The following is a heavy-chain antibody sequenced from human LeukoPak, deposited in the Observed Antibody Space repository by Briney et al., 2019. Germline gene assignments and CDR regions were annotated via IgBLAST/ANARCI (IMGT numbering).Heavy chain of an antibody. CDR3: ARVHITMVRGVIMDEYFQH. D-gene: IGHD3-10*01. V-gene: IGHV3-48*04. CDR2: ISSSSSTI. CDR1: GFTFSSYS. J-gene: IGHJ1*01. Sequence: TGGSLRLSCAASGFTFSSYSMNWVRQAPGKGLEWVSYISSSSSTIYYADSVKGRFTISRDNAKNSLYLQMNSLRAEDTAVYYCARVHITMVRGVIMDEYFQHWGQGTLVTVSS.